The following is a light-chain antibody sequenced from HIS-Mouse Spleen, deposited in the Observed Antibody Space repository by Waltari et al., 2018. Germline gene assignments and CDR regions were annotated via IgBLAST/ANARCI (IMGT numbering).Light chain of an antibody. J-gene: IGKJ3*01. CDR2: KAS. V-gene: IGKV1-5*03. Sequence: DIQMTQSPSTLSASVGDRVTITGRASQSISSWLAWYQQKPGKAPKLLIYKASSVESGVPSRFSGSGSGTEFTLTISSLQPDDFATYYCQQYNSYIFTFGPGTKVDIK. CDR1: QSISSW. CDR3: QQYNSYIFT.